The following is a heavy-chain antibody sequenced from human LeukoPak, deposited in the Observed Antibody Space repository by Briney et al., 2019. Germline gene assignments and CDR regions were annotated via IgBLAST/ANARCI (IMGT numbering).Heavy chain of an antibody. D-gene: IGHD5-18*01. CDR3: AKGGQRGYSYGFDY. J-gene: IGHJ4*02. CDR1: GFTFSSYA. CDR2: ISGSGGST. V-gene: IGHV3-23*01. Sequence: GGSLRFSCAASGFTFSSYAMSWVRQAPGKGLEWVSAISGSGGSTYYADSVKGRFTISRDNSKNTLYLQMNSLRAEDTAVYYCAKGGQRGYSYGFDYWGQGTLVTVSS.